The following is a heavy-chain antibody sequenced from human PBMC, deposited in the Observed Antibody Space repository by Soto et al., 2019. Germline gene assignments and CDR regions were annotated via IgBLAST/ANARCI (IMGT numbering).Heavy chain of an antibody. J-gene: IGHJ3*02. CDR2: IYYSGIT. D-gene: IGHD2-21*02. V-gene: IGHV4-39*01. CDR3: ARHLPHSMVVTATPTSFDI. Sequence: PSETLSLTCPVSGASISSNIYYWGWSRQPPGKGLQWIGSIYYSGITYYNPSLRSRVTISVDTSKNQFSLKLRSVTAADTAVYYCARHLPHSMVVTATPTSFDIWGQGTMVTVSS. CDR1: GASISSNIYY.